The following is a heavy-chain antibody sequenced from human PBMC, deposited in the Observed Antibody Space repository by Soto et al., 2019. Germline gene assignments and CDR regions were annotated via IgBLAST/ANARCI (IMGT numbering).Heavy chain of an antibody. CDR1: GFTFSSYG. CDR3: ARIYCSSTSCYGYYYYYMDV. CDR2: IWYDGSNK. J-gene: IGHJ6*03. D-gene: IGHD2-2*01. Sequence: GGSLRLSCAASGFTFSSYGMHWVRQAPGKGLEWVAVIWYDGSNKYYADSVKGRFTISRDNSKNTLYLQMNSLRAEDTAVYYCARIYCSSTSCYGYYYYYMDVWGKGTTVTVSS. V-gene: IGHV3-33*01.